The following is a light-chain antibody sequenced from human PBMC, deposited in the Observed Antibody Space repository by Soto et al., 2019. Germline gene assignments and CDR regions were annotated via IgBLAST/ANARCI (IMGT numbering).Light chain of an antibody. J-gene: IGLJ1*01. Sequence: QSALTQPASVSGSPGQSITISCTGTSSDVGASNVVSWYQQHPGTAPKVIIFEATKRPSGVSNRFSGSKSGSSASLTISGLQAEGEADYYCCSYAGSSTYVFGSGTKLTVL. V-gene: IGLV2-23*01. CDR1: SSDVGASNV. CDR2: EAT. CDR3: CSYAGSSTYV.